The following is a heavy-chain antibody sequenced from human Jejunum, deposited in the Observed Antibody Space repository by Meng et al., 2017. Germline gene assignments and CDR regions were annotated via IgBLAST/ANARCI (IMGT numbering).Heavy chain of an antibody. J-gene: IGHJ4*02. D-gene: IGHD3-10*02. CDR1: GDSVSSNSAA. CDR3: ARDWGDVRGGFDF. CDR2: TYYRSKYYN. V-gene: IGHV6-1*01. Sequence: QVQVQQSGPGLVKHSQTLSLTCAISGDSVSSNSAAWNWIRQSPSRGLEWLGRTYYRSKYYNDYALSVKSRITINPDTSKNQFSLQLNSVTPEDTAIYYCARDWGDVRGGFDFWGQGTLVTVSS.